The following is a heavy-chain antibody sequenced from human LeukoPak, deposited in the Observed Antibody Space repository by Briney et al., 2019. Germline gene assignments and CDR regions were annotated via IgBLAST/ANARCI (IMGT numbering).Heavy chain of an antibody. Sequence: GGSLRLSCAASGFTFSSYWMSWVRQAPGKGLEWLANIKQDGTEKNYLNSVKGRFTISRDNSKNTLYLQMNSLRAEDTAVYYCASEGWFDPWGQGTLVTVSS. V-gene: IGHV3-7*01. CDR3: ASEGWFDP. CDR1: GFTFSSYW. CDR2: IKQDGTEK. J-gene: IGHJ5*02.